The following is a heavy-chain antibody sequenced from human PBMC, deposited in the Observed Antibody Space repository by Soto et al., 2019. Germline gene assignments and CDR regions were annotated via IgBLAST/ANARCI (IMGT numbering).Heavy chain of an antibody. V-gene: IGHV3-23*01. CDR2: ISGSDGKT. Sequence: GGSLRLSCAASGFSFGSYALSWFRQAPGKGLEWVSTISGSDGKTFYADSVKGRFSISRDTSQSTLYLQMNSLRADDTAMYYCALWSYLDYWGQGSRVTVSS. J-gene: IGHJ4*02. D-gene: IGHD3-3*01. CDR1: GFSFGSYA. CDR3: ALWSYLDY.